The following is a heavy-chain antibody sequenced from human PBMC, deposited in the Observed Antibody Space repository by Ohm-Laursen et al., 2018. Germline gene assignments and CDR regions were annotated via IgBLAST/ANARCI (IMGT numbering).Heavy chain of an antibody. CDR3: AREEGINWFDP. V-gene: IGHV3-53*01. CDR2: IYSGGST. J-gene: IGHJ5*02. CDR1: GFTVGNNY. Sequence: GSLRLSCTASGFTVGNNYMSWVRQAPGKGLEWVSFIYSGGSTYYADSVKGRFTISRDNSKNTLYLQMNSLRAEDTAVYYCAREEGINWFDPWGQGTLVTVSS.